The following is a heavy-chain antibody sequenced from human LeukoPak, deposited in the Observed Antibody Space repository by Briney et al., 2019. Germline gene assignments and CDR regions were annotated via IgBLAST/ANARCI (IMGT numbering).Heavy chain of an antibody. CDR2: INPNSGGI. J-gene: IGHJ4*02. Sequence: ASVKVSCKASGYTFTGYYMHWVRQAPGQGLEWMGWINPNSGGINYAQKFQGRVTMTRDTSITTGYMELSRLRSDDTAVYYCAREGFGELFILGYWGQGTLVTVS. V-gene: IGHV1-2*02. CDR1: GYTFTGYY. CDR3: AREGFGELFILGY. D-gene: IGHD3-10*01.